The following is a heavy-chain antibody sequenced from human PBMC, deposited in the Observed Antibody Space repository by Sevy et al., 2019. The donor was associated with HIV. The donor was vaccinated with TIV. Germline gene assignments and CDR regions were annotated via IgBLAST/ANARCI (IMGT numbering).Heavy chain of an antibody. Sequence: LSLTCAASGFTFSSYEMNWVRQAPGKGLEWVSYISSSGSTIYYADSVKGRFTISRDNAKNSLYLQMNSLRAEDTAVYYCAREFQVVVTANYYYYYGMDVWGQGTTVTVSS. V-gene: IGHV3-48*03. CDR2: ISSSGSTI. CDR1: GFTFSSYE. CDR3: AREFQVVVTANYYYYYGMDV. J-gene: IGHJ6*02. D-gene: IGHD2-21*02.